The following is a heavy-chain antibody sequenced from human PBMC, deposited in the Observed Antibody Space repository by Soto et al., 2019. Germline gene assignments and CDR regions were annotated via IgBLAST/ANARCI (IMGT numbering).Heavy chain of an antibody. CDR1: GFTFSSSA. V-gene: IGHV3-23*01. D-gene: IGHD2-21*02. Sequence: EVQLLESGRGLVQPGGSLRLSCAASGFTFSSSAMSWVRQAPGKGLEWVSAISNSGGSTYYADSAKGRFTISRDNSKNRLYLKMKRLQGEDTGVYYCAKGCGGACYSGVQYWGQGTLVTVSS. J-gene: IGHJ4*02. CDR3: AKGCGGACYSGVQY. CDR2: ISNSGGST.